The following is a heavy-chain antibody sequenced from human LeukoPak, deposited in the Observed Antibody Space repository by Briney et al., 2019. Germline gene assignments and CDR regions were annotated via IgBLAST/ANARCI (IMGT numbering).Heavy chain of an antibody. CDR3: ARVPRSGNHFDY. CDR2: ISSGGSPI. V-gene: IGHV3-48*04. D-gene: IGHD1-26*01. CDR1: GFSFNIYW. Sequence: GGSLRLSCAASGFSFNIYWMNWVRQAPGKGLEWVSYISSGGSPIYADSVKGRFTISRDNAKNSLYLQMNSLRAEDTAVYCCARVPRSGNHFDYWGQGTMVTVSS. J-gene: IGHJ4*02.